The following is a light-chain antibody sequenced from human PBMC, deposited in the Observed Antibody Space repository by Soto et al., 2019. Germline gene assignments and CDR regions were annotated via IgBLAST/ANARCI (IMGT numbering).Light chain of an antibody. CDR2: GVS. V-gene: IGKV3-20*01. CDR3: QKYGGP. Sequence: EIVLTQSPGTLSLSPGERATLSCRASQSVTSRYFAWYQQKPGQAPRLLIYGVSSRATGIPDRFSCSGSGTDFTLTISRLEPDDFAVYYCQKYGGPFGQGTKLEIK. J-gene: IGKJ2*01. CDR1: QSVTSRY.